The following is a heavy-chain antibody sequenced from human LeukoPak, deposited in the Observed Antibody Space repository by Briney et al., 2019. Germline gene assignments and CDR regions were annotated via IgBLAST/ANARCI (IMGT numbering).Heavy chain of an antibody. CDR1: GFTFITYN. CDR3: VRVRPGSSWYENYYMDV. J-gene: IGHJ6*03. D-gene: IGHD6-13*01. V-gene: IGHV3-48*01. CDR2: ISSSGNTI. Sequence: GGSLRLSCAASGFTFITYNMNWVRQAPGKGLEWVSYISSSGNTIYYANSVEGRFTISRDNAKNFLHLQMTSLRAEDTAVYYCVRVRPGSSWYENYYMDVWRKGTTVTVSS.